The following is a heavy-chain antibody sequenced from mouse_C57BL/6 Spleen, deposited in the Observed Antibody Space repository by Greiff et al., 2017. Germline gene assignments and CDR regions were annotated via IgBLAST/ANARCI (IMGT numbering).Heavy chain of an antibody. V-gene: IGHV1-52*01. D-gene: IGHD1-1*01. J-gene: IGHJ2*01. CDR2: IDPSDSET. CDR3: ARSHYGSSYYFDY. Sequence: QVQLQQSGAELVRPGSSVKLSCKASGYTFTSYWMHWVKQRPIQGLEWIGNIDPSDSETHYNQKFKDKATLTVDNSSSTAYMQLSSLTSEDSAVYYCARSHYGSSYYFDYWGQGTTLTVSS. CDR1: GYTFTSYW.